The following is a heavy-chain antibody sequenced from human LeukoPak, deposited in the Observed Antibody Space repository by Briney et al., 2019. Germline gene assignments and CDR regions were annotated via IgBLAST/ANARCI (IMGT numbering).Heavy chain of an antibody. J-gene: IGHJ5*02. D-gene: IGHD3-10*01. CDR2: IYYSGST. CDR1: GGSISSYY. CDR3: ARHGIWFGDTNRWFDP. Sequence: SETLSLTCTVSGGSISSYYWSWIRQPPGKGLEWIGYIYYSGSTNHNPSLTSRVTISVDTSKNQFSLRLTSVTAADTAVYFCARHGIWFGDTNRWFDPWGQGTLVTVSS. V-gene: IGHV4-59*08.